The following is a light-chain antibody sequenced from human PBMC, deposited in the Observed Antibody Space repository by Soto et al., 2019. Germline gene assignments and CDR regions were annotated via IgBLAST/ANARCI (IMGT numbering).Light chain of an antibody. Sequence: EIVMTQSPATLSVSTGERATFSSRASQSVSSNLAWYQQKPGQAPSLLIYGASIRATGIPARFSGSGSGTEFTLTISRLEPEDFAVYYCQQYGTSPTWTFGQGTKVDIK. CDR2: GAS. CDR3: QQYGTSPTWT. V-gene: IGKV3-15*01. J-gene: IGKJ1*01. CDR1: QSVSSN.